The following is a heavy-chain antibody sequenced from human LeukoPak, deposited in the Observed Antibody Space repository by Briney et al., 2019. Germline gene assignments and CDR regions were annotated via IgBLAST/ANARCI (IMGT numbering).Heavy chain of an antibody. CDR2: IKASDNYI. CDR3: ARSRSMSKNDKNLRY. Sequence: GGSLRLSCAASGFTFSAYTMNWVRHAPGKGLEWVSSIKASDNYIYCAASVAGRFTISTDAAQNSLYLQMDSLRAEDTATYYCARSRSMSKNDKNLRYWGQGTLVTVSS. CDR1: GFTFSAYT. J-gene: IGHJ4*02. D-gene: IGHD1-26*01. V-gene: IGHV3-21*01.